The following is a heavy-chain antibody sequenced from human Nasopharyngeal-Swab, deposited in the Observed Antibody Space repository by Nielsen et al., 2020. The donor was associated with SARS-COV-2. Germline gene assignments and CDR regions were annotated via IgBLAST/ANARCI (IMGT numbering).Heavy chain of an antibody. J-gene: IGHJ4*02. CDR2: ISTTGTTM. CDR1: GFSFSDYY. Sequence: GGSLRLSCAASGFSFSDYYISWIRQAPGKGLEWVSYISTTGTTMYYADSVKGRFIISRDNAKNSLFLQMNSLRAEDTAVYYCAGGLRGRTDFDYWGQGTLVTVSS. CDR3: AGGLRGRTDFDY. D-gene: IGHD3/OR15-3a*01. V-gene: IGHV3-11*01.